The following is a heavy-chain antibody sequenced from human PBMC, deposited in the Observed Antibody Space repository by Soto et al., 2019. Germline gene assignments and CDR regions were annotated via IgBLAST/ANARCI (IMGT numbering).Heavy chain of an antibody. CDR1: GGSISSGGYS. CDR3: ARQGFGTIHGLVDV. V-gene: IGHV4-30-2*01. CDR2: IYHSGST. D-gene: IGHD3-10*01. J-gene: IGHJ6*02. Sequence: SETLSLTCAVSGGSISSGGYSWNWIRQPPGKGLEWIGYIYHSGSTLYNPSLKSRVTISVDKSKNQFSLKLSSVTAADTAVYYCARQGFGTIHGLVDVWGQGTTVTVSS.